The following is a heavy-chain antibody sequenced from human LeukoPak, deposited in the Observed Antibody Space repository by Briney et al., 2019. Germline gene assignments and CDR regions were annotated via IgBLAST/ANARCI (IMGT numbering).Heavy chain of an antibody. CDR1: GFTFSSYA. Sequence: GGSLRLSCSASGFTFSSYAMSWVRQAPGKGLEWVSAISGSGGSTYYADSVKGRFTISRDNSKNTLYLQMNSLRAEDTAVYYCAKEKGRWLQLHYFDYWGQGTLVTVSS. D-gene: IGHD5-24*01. CDR2: ISGSGGST. CDR3: AKEKGRWLQLHYFDY. J-gene: IGHJ4*02. V-gene: IGHV3-23*01.